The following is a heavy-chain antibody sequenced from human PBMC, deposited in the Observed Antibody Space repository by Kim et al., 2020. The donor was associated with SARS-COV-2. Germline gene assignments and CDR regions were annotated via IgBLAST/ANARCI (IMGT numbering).Heavy chain of an antibody. J-gene: IGHJ3*02. D-gene: IGHD3-22*01. CDR3: ARASLTLILVVGAFDI. Sequence: SPQSRVTISVDTTKNQFSLKLSSVTAADTAVYYCARASLTLILVVGAFDIWGQGTVVTVSS. V-gene: IGHV4-31*02.